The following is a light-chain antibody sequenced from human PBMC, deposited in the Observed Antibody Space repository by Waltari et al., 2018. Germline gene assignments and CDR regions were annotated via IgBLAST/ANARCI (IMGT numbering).Light chain of an antibody. J-gene: IGLJ3*02. CDR2: YDS. V-gene: IGLV3-21*04. CDR3: QVWNSSDHWV. CDR1: DIGSKS. Sequence: SYLLRQPPSLSAAPGKTARIPCGGDDIGSKSVHWYQQRPGKTPELVIYYDSDRPSGVPERLAGANSGNMATLMISGVEAGDEADYFWQVWNSSDHWVFGGGTKLTVL.